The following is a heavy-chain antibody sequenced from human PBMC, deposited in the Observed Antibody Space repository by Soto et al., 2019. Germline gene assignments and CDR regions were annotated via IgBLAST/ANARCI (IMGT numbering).Heavy chain of an antibody. D-gene: IGHD1-26*01. Sequence: GGSLRLSCAASGFTFSSYGMHWVRQAPGKGLEWVAVIWYDGSNKYYADSVKGRFTIPRDNSKNTLYLQMNSLRAEDTAVYYCARSSGSYHYYYYYGMDVWGQGTTVTVSS. J-gene: IGHJ6*02. CDR3: ARSSGSYHYYYYYGMDV. CDR1: GFTFSSYG. CDR2: IWYDGSNK. V-gene: IGHV3-33*01.